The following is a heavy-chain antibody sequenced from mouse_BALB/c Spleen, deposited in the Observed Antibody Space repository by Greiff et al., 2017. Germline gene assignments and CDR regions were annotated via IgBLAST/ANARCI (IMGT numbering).Heavy chain of an antibody. Sequence: EVKVVESGGGLVKPGGSLKLSCAASGFAFSSYDMSWVRQTPEKRLEWVAYISSGGGSTYYPDTVKGRFTISRDNAKNTLYLQMSSLKSEDTAMYYCASQGGTGTAPSWFAYWGQGTLVTVSA. CDR2: ISSGGGST. V-gene: IGHV5-12-1*01. CDR1: GFAFSSYD. CDR3: ASQGGTGTAPSWFAY. J-gene: IGHJ3*01. D-gene: IGHD4-1*01.